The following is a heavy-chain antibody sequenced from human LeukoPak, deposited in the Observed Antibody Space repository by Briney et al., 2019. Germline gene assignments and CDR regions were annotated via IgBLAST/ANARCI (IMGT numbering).Heavy chain of an antibody. J-gene: IGHJ4*02. Sequence: GGSLRLSCAASGFTFSNYGMHWVRQAPGKGLEWVAVISYDGSNKYYADSVKGRFTISRDNSKNTLYLQMNSLRAEDTAVYYCARDLGPYDSSGSVDYWGQGTLVTVSS. V-gene: IGHV3-30*03. CDR2: ISYDGSNK. CDR3: ARDLGPYDSSGSVDY. CDR1: GFTFSNYG. D-gene: IGHD3-22*01.